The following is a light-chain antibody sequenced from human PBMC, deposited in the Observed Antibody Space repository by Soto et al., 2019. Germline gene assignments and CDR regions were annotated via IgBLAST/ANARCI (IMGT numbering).Light chain of an antibody. CDR2: DVS. CDR3: SSYTRSGSYV. V-gene: IGLV2-14*01. J-gene: IGLJ1*01. Sequence: QSALTRPASVSGPPGQSIAISCSGTSSDVGGYDYVSWYQQHPGKAPKLMIYDVSNRPSGISTRFSASKSGNTASLTISGLQAEDEADYYCSSYTRSGSYVFGTGTKLTVL. CDR1: SSDVGGYDY.